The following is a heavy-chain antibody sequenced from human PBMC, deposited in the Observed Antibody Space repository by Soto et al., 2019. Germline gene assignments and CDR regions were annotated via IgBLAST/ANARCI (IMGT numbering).Heavy chain of an antibody. Sequence: PSETLSLTCTVSGASISSGEYYWSWIRQHPGKGLEWIGYISNTGSTYYNPSLKSRVTISLDTSNNQFSLTLTSLTAPDTAMYYCARRCGSCFDYWGQGTLVTVSS. CDR3: ARRCGSCFDY. CDR2: ISNTGST. CDR1: GASISSGEYY. J-gene: IGHJ4*02. D-gene: IGHD5-12*01. V-gene: IGHV4-31*03.